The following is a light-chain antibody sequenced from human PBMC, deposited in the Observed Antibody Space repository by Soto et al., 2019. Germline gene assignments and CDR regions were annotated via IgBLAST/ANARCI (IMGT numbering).Light chain of an antibody. Sequence: QSVLTQPPSTSGTPGQRVTIFCSGSSSNIGSNHVYWYQQFPGMAPKLFMYRSDQRRTGVPGRFSGSKSGTSASLAISGLRSDHEADYYFSERDDSLSRVVFGGATKLTVL. CDR3: SERDDSLSRVV. J-gene: IGLJ2*01. CDR2: RSD. CDR1: SSNIGSNH. V-gene: IGLV1-47*01.